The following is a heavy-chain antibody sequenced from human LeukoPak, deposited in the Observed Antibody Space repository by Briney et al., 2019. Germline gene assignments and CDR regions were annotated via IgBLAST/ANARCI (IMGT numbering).Heavy chain of an antibody. CDR3: ARALYDFWSGPPAGNWFDP. Sequence: PSETLSLTCTVSGGSISSYYWSWIRQPPGKGLEWIGYIYYSGSTNYNPSLKSRVTISVDTSKNQFSLKLSSVTAADTAVYYCARALYDFWSGPPAGNWFDPWGQGTLVTVSS. J-gene: IGHJ5*02. CDR2: IYYSGST. CDR1: GGSISSYY. V-gene: IGHV4-59*01. D-gene: IGHD3-3*01.